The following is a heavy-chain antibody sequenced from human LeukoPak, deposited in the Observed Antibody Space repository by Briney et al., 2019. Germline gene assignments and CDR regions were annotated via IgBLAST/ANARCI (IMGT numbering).Heavy chain of an antibody. Sequence: ASVTDTCKASGYTFTGYYMHWVRPAPGQGLEWMGWINPNSGGTNYAQKFQGRVTMTRDTSISTAYMELSRLRSDDTAVYYCARDGVGCGWAYYFDYTGAWNLVTVTS. CDR1: GYTFTGYY. CDR2: INPNSGGT. D-gene: IGHD6-19*01. V-gene: IGHV1-2*02. J-gene: IGHJ4*02. CDR3: ARDGVGCGWAYYFDY.